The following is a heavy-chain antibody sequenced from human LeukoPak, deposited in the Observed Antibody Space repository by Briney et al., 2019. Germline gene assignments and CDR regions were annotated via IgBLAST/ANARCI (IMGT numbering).Heavy chain of an antibody. D-gene: IGHD2-2*01. Sequence: ASVKVSCKASGGTFSSYAISWVRQAPGQGLEWMGGIIPIFGTANYAQKFQGRVTITADESTSTAYMELSSLRSEDTAVYYCARAPGAMPPGHYMDVWGKGTTVTVSS. V-gene: IGHV1-69*13. CDR3: ARAPGAMPPGHYMDV. J-gene: IGHJ6*03. CDR2: IIPIFGTA. CDR1: GGTFSSYA.